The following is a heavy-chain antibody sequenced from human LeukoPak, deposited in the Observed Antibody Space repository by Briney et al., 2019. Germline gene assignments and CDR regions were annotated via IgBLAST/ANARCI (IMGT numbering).Heavy chain of an antibody. CDR2: ISYDGSNK. CDR1: GFTFSSYA. D-gene: IGHD3-16*01. CDR3: ARVWGLYYDYVWGSWPHDY. Sequence: PGRSLRLSCAASGFTFSSYAMRWVRQAPGKGLEWVAVISYDGSNKYYADSVKGRFTISRDNSKNTLYRQMNSLRAEDTAVYYCARVWGLYYDYVWGSWPHDYWGQGTLVTVS. J-gene: IGHJ4*02. V-gene: IGHV3-30-3*01.